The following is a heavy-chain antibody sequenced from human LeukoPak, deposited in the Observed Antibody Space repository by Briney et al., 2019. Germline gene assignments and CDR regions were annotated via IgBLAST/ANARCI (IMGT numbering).Heavy chain of an antibody. D-gene: IGHD3-9*01. V-gene: IGHV3-33*01. Sequence: PGGSLRLSCAASGFTFSSYGMHCVRQAPGKGLEWGAGIWYDGSNKYYADSVKGRFTISRDNSKNTLYLQMNSLRAEDTAVYYWARNLNTGSIRDFDFPGFYWGQGTPFTVSS. CDR3: ARNLNTGSIRDFDFPGFY. CDR1: GFTFSSYG. CDR2: IWYDGSNK. J-gene: IGHJ4*02.